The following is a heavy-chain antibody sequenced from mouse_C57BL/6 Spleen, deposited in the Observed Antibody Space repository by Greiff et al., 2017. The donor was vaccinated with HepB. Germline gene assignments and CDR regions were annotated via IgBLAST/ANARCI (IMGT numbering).Heavy chain of an antibody. J-gene: IGHJ4*01. D-gene: IGHD2-3*01. V-gene: IGHV1-50*01. CDR1: GYTFTSYW. CDR3: ARWLLRDYYAMDY. CDR2: IDPSDSYT. Sequence: VQLVESGAELVKPGASVKLSCKASGYTFTSYWMQWVKQRPGQGLEWIGEIDPSDSYTNYNQKFKGKATLTVDTSSSTAYMQLSSLTSEDSAVYYCARWLLRDYYAMDYWGQGTSVTVSS.